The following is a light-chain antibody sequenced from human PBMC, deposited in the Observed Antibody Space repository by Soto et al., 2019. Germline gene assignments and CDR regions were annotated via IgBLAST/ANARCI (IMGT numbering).Light chain of an antibody. CDR3: QQYNSYSPLT. V-gene: IGKV1-5*01. CDR1: QSISSW. Sequence: DIQMTQSPSSLSASVGDRVTITCRASQSISSWLAWYQQKPGKAPKLLIFDAFSLESRVQSRFSGSRSGTEFTLTISTLQPDDYATYYCQQYNSYSPLTFGGGTKVEIK. J-gene: IGKJ4*01. CDR2: DAF.